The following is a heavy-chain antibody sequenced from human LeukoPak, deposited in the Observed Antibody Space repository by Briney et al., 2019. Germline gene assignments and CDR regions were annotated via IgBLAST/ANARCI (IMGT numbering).Heavy chain of an antibody. CDR2: INHSGST. D-gene: IGHD5-18*01. CDR3: ARGRRGYSYGSYYYYYYMDV. Sequence: SETLSLTCAIYSESFSGYLWSGIRQPPGKGLEWIGEINHSGSTNYNPSLKSRVTISVDTSKNQFSLKLRSVTAADTAVYYCARGRRGYSYGSYYYYYYMDVWGKGTTVTVSS. V-gene: IGHV4-34*01. CDR1: SESFSGYL. J-gene: IGHJ6*03.